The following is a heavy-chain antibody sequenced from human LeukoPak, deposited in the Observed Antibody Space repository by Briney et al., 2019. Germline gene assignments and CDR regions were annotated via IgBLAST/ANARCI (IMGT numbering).Heavy chain of an antibody. Sequence: GSLRLSCAASGFTFSSFSMNWIRLPPGKGLEWIGSFYYSGNTYYNSSLESRVTISVDTSKNQFSLKLTSVTAADTAIYYCARQWDIVATWGRWFDPWGQGILVTVSS. CDR3: ARQWDIVATWGRWFDP. CDR1: GFTFSSFS. D-gene: IGHD5-12*01. CDR2: FYYSGNT. J-gene: IGHJ5*02. V-gene: IGHV4-39*01.